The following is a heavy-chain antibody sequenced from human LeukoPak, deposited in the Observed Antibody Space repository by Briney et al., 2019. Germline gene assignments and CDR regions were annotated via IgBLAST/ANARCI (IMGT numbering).Heavy chain of an antibody. CDR1: GFIFSSYA. Sequence: GGSLRLSCAASGFIFSSYAMSWVRQSPGKGLEWVSGISASGSATFYADSVKGRFTISRDNSKKTLYLLMDSLRAEDTAVYYCAKDLRVTTGSFDCWGQGTLVTVSS. CDR2: ISASGSAT. CDR3: AKDLRVTTGSFDC. J-gene: IGHJ4*02. V-gene: IGHV3-23*01. D-gene: IGHD4-17*01.